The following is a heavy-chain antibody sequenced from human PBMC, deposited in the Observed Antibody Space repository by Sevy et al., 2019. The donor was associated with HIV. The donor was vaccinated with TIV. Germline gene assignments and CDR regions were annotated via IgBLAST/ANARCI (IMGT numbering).Heavy chain of an antibody. V-gene: IGHV3-30-3*01. CDR3: ARPRANYVDHYFFYAMDV. J-gene: IGHJ6*02. D-gene: IGHD4-17*01. Sequence: GGSLRLSCVASGFAFSNYYAMHWVRQAPGKGLEWVALISYDGSDKYDADHVKGRFTISRDNFKNMLFLQMNSLTTEDTAEYYCARPRANYVDHYFFYAMDVWGQGTTVTVSS. CDR2: ISYDGSDK. CDR1: GFAFSNYYA.